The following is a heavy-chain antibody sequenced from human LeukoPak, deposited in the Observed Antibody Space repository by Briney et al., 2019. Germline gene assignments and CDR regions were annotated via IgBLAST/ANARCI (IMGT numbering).Heavy chain of an antibody. V-gene: IGHV1-18*01. D-gene: IGHD2-15*01. Sequence: ASVKVSCKAFGYTFTSYGISWVQQAPGQGLEWMGWISGYNGNTNYAQKLQGRVSMTTDTSTSTAYMEVRSLRSDDTAVYYCAREPLLGYCSGGSCYKGGYMDVWGKGTTVTVSS. CDR3: AREPLLGYCSGGSCYKGGYMDV. CDR2: ISGYNGNT. J-gene: IGHJ6*03. CDR1: GYTFTSYG.